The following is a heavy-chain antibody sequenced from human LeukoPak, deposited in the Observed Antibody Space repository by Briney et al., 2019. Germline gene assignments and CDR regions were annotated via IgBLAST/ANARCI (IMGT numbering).Heavy chain of an antibody. D-gene: IGHD3-22*01. CDR2: IWYDGSNK. CDR1: GFTVSSYG. Sequence: PGGSLRLSCAASGFTVSSYGMHWVRQAPGKGLEWVAVIWYDGSNKYYADSVKGRFTISRDNSKNTLYLQMNSLRAEDTAVYYCARERGSSGYLDYWGQGTLVTVSS. V-gene: IGHV3-33*08. CDR3: ARERGSSGYLDY. J-gene: IGHJ4*02.